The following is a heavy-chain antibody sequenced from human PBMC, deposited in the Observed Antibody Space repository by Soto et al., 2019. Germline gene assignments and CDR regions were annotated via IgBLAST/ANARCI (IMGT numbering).Heavy chain of an antibody. D-gene: IGHD5-12*01. Sequence: QVQLVQSGAEVRKPGASVKVSCKASGYTFTSYGISWVRQAPGQGLEWMGWISAYNGNTKYAQKLQGRVTLTTDTSTSTAYMEPRSLISDDTAVYYCASSRYSAYDWGYNAVDIWVQGTKVTVSS. CDR1: GYTFTSYG. J-gene: IGHJ3*02. CDR3: ASSRYSAYDWGYNAVDI. CDR2: ISAYNGNT. V-gene: IGHV1-18*01.